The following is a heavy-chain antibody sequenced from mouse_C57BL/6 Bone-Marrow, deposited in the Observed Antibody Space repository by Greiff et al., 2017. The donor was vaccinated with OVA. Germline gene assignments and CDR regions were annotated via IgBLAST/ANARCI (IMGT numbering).Heavy chain of an antibody. V-gene: IGHV1-81*01. CDR2: IYPRSGNT. CDR1: GYTFTSYG. J-gene: IGHJ2*01. Sequence: QVHVKQSGAELARPGASVKLSCKASGYTFTSYGISWVKQRTGQGLEWIGEIYPRSGNTYYNEKFKGKATLTADKSSSTAYMELRSLTSEDSAVYFCARSNPRGGYWGQGTTLTVSS. CDR3: ARSNPRGGY.